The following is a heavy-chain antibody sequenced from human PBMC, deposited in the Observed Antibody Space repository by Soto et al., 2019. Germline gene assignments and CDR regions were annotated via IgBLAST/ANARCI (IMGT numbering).Heavy chain of an antibody. J-gene: IGHJ6*03. CDR3: AKGRRVPAATYYYYYMDV. V-gene: IGHV3-23*01. CDR2: ISGSGGST. Sequence: EVQLLESGGGLLQPGGSLRLSCAASGFTFSSYAMSWVRQAPGKGLEWVSAISGSGGSTYYADSVKGRFTISRDNSKNTLYLQMNSLRAEDTAVYYCAKGRRVPAATYYYYYMDVWGKGTTVTVSS. CDR1: GFTFSSYA. D-gene: IGHD2-2*01.